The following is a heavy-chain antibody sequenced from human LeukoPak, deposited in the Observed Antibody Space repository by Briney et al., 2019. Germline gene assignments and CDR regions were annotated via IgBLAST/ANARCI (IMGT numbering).Heavy chain of an antibody. D-gene: IGHD2-15*01. Sequence: SETLSLTCTASGGSISSSTYYWGWIRQLPGKGLEWIGSIYYSGYTYHNPSLESRVTMSVDTSKNQFSLKLTSVTAADTAVYYCATSGPGYYYGMDVWGQGTTVTVSS. V-gene: IGHV4-39*01. J-gene: IGHJ6*02. CDR3: ATSGPGYYYGMDV. CDR2: IYYSGYT. CDR1: GGSISSSTYY.